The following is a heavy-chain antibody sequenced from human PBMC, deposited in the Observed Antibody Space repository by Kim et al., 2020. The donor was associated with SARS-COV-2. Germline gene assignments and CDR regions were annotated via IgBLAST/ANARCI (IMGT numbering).Heavy chain of an antibody. CDR3: ARPITMVQGMDV. CDR1: GGTFSSYA. V-gene: IGHV1-69*13. CDR2: IIPIFGTA. D-gene: IGHD3-10*01. Sequence: SVKVSCKASGGTFSSYAISWVRQAPGQGLEWMGGIIPIFGTANYAQKFQGRVTITADESTSTAYMELSSLRSEDTAVYYCARPITMVQGMDVWGQGTTVTVSS. J-gene: IGHJ6*02.